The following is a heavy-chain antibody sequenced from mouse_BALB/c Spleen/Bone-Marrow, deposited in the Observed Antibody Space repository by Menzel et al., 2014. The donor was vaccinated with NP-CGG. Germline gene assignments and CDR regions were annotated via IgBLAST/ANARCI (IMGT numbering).Heavy chain of an antibody. J-gene: IGHJ2*01. CDR2: IYPGDGST. D-gene: IGHD3-3*01. V-gene: IGHV1S56*01. CDR3: ARQGGPYYFDY. CDR1: GYTFTSYY. Sequence: VKLQESGPELVKPGASVKMSCKASGYTFTSYYIHWVKQRPGQGLEWIGWIYPGDGSTKYNEKFKGKTTLTADKSSSKAYMLNSSLTSEDSAIYFCARQGGPYYFDYWGQGTTLTVSS.